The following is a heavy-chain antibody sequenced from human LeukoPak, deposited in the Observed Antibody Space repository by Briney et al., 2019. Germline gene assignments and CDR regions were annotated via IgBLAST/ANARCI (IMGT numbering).Heavy chain of an antibody. V-gene: IGHV3-48*02. CDR2: ISSSSSSTI. CDR3: AREYYYGSGTSYGMDV. Sequence: QPGGSLRLSCAASGFTFSSYSMNWVRQAPGKGLEWVSYISSSSSSTIYYAGSVKGRFTISRDNAKNSLYLQMNSLRDEDTAVYYCAREYYYGSGTSYGMDVWGQGTTVTVSS. CDR1: GFTFSSYS. J-gene: IGHJ6*02. D-gene: IGHD3-10*01.